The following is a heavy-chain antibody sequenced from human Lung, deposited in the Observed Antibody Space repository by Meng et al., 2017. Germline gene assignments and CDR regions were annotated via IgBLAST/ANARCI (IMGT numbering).Heavy chain of an antibody. Sequence: QVQLVRSGAEVKKPWASVQVSCKPSGYNFPDYWLHWVRRAPGQGLEWMGRIDPKSGDTHYAQRFQGGVTMTGDTSISTAYMELSGLRSDDTAMYYCARDEDISAAGKLFGDYWGQGTLVTVSS. CDR1: GYNFPDYW. CDR2: IDPKSGDT. CDR3: ARDEDISAAGKLFGDY. J-gene: IGHJ4*02. V-gene: IGHV1-2*06. D-gene: IGHD6-13*01.